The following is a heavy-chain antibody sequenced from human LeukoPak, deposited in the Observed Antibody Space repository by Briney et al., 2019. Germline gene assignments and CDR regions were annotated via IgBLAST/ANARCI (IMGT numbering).Heavy chain of an antibody. V-gene: IGHV4-59*01. CDR3: AGDNSYLAD. CDR2: IYYSGST. Sequence: SETLSLTCTVSGVSISSYYRSWIRQPPGKGLEWIGYIYYSGSTNYNPSLKSRVTISVDTSTNQISLKLSSVTAADTAVYYYAGDNSYLADWGQGTLVTVSS. D-gene: IGHD2/OR15-2a*01. J-gene: IGHJ4*02. CDR1: GVSISSYY.